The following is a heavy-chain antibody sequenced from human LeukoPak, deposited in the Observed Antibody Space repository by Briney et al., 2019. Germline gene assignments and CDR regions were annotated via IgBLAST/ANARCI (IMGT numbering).Heavy chain of an antibody. Sequence: GGSLRLSCAAPGFTVSSNYMSWVRLAPGKGLEWVSVLYSGGNTYYADSVQGRFTISRDNSRNTLYLQMNSLRVEDTAVYYCATEGFRGVLFHIWGQGTVVTVSS. CDR1: GFTVSSNY. V-gene: IGHV3-66*01. CDR2: LYSGGNT. D-gene: IGHD3-10*01. CDR3: ATEGFRGVLFHI. J-gene: IGHJ3*02.